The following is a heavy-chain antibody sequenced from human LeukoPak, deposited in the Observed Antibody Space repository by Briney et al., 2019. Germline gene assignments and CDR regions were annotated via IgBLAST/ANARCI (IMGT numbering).Heavy chain of an antibody. CDR3: ARDGYCSGGGCYRFDY. CDR2: IYTSGST. CDR1: GGSISSYY. D-gene: IGHD2-15*01. Sequence: PSETLSLTCTVSGGSISSYYWSWIRQPAGRGLEWIGRIYTSGSTNYNPSLKSRVTMSVDTSKNQFSLKLSSVTAADTAVYYCARDGYCSGGGCYRFDYWGQGTLVTVCS. V-gene: IGHV4-4*07. J-gene: IGHJ4*02.